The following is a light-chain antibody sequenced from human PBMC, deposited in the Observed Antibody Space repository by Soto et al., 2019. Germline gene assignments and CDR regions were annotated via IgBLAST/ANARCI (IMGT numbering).Light chain of an antibody. CDR3: QQYNNWPWT. Sequence: DIQMTQSPSPLSASVGDRVTVTCRASQSISRYLYWYQQKPGNAPKLLIYAASNLQSGVPSRFSGSGSGTGFTLTISSLQSEDFAVYYCQQYNNWPWTFGQGTKVDIK. CDR2: AAS. CDR1: QSISRY. J-gene: IGKJ1*01. V-gene: IGKV1-39*01.